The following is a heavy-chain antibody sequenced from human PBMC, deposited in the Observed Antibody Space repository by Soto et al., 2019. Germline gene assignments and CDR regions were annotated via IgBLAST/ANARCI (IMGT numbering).Heavy chain of an antibody. D-gene: IGHD6-13*01. CDR1: GGSISSGGYY. CDR2: IYYSGST. Sequence: QVQLQESGPGLVKPSQTLSLTCTVSGGSISSGGYYWSWIRQHPGKGLEWIGYIYYSGSTYYNPSLQRRVTISVDTSKTQSSLQLSSVTAADTAVYYCASSFGVAAAGPFDYCGQGTLVTVSS. V-gene: IGHV4-31*03. CDR3: ASSFGVAAAGPFDY. J-gene: IGHJ4*02.